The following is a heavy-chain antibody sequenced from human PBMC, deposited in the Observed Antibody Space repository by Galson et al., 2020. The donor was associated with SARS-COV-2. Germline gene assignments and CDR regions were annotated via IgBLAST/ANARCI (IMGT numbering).Heavy chain of an antibody. CDR3: ARVRAAGTWYFDY. J-gene: IGHJ4*02. D-gene: IGHD6-13*01. V-gene: IGHV4-31*03. CDR2: IYYSGST. Sequence: TLSLTCTVSGGSISSGGYYWSWIRQHPGKGLEWIGYIYYSGSTYYNPSLKSRVTISVDTSKNQFSLKLSSVTAADTAVYYCARVRAAGTWYFDYWGQGTLVTVSS. CDR1: GGSISSGGYY.